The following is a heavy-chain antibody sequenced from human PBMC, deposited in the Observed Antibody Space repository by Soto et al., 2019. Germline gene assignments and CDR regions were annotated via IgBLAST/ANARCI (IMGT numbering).Heavy chain of an antibody. CDR1: GFALSTRGVG. CDR2: IYWHDEK. V-gene: IGHV2-5*01. D-gene: IGHD6-13*01. Sequence: QITLKESGPTLVKPTQTLTLTCTCSGFALSTRGVGVGWIRQPPGKALEWLALIYWHDEKRYNPSLKSRLTITKATSKNQVVLTMTNVDPVDTGTYYCAHRHPSAVGTDRYCFGSWGQGSLVTVSS. J-gene: IGHJ5*01. CDR3: AHRHPSAVGTDRYCFGS.